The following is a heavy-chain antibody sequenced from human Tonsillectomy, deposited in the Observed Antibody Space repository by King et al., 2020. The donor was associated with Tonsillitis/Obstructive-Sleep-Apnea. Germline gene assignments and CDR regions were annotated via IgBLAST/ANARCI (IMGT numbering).Heavy chain of an antibody. CDR3: ARGPYDGSGSYYHFDY. CDR1: GFTFSSYG. V-gene: IGHV3-33*01. Sequence: VQLVESGGGVGQPGRSLRLSCAAAGFTFSSYGMHWVRRAPGKGLEWGAVVWYDGSNKYYADSVKGRFTIPRENSKNTLYLQMNSLRAEDTAVYYCARGPYDGSGSYYHFDYWGQGTRVTVSS. D-gene: IGHD3-10*01. CDR2: VWYDGSNK. J-gene: IGHJ4*02.